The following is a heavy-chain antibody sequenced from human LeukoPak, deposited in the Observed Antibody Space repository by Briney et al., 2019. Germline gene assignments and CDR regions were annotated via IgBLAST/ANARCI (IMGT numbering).Heavy chain of an antibody. CDR2: ITGSGTNR. D-gene: IGHD3-9*01. J-gene: IGHJ4*02. CDR3: VIWGDYDVLTAYYVSDF. CDR1: GFTFSNYA. Sequence: GGSLRPSCVASGFTFSNYAMSWVRQAPGKGLEWVSAITGSGTNRYYADSLKGRFTTSRDNSKNTVFLQRNSLRHEDTAIYYCVIWGDYDVLTAYYVSDFWGQGTLVTVSS. V-gene: IGHV3-23*01.